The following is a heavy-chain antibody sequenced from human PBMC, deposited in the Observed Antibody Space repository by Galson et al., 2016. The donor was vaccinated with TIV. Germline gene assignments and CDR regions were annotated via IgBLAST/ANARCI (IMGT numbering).Heavy chain of an antibody. J-gene: IGHJ6*03. Sequence: SLRLSCAASGFTFDRLPMHWVRQAPGEGLEWVSYIDSSGNYIYYGDSVGGQFTVSRDNARSTLFLQMNTLRAEDTAMYYCARSRGFNALGYMDVWGRGTAVTVS. CDR3: ARSRGFNALGYMDV. CDR2: IDSSGNYI. D-gene: IGHD3-16*01. CDR1: GFTFDRLP. V-gene: IGHV3-21*06.